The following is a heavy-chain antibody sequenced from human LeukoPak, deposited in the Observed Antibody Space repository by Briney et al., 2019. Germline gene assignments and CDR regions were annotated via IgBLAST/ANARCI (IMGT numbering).Heavy chain of an antibody. D-gene: IGHD3-22*01. V-gene: IGHV1-46*01. CDR1: GYTFTSYG. J-gene: IGHJ4*02. CDR3: ASVRSGYGYYFDY. CDR2: INPSGGST. Sequence: ASVKVSCKASGYTFTSYGISWVRQAPGQGLEWMGIINPSGGSTSYAQKFQGRVTMTRDTSTSTVYMELSSLRSEDTAVYYCASVRSGYGYYFDYWGQGTLVTVSS.